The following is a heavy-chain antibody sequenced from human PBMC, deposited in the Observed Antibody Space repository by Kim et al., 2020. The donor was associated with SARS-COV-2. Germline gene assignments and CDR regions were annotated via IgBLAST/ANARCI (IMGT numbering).Heavy chain of an antibody. Sequence: YRPSLKSRLTITKDTSKNQVVLTMPNMDPVDTATYYCALILRYFDWTLDYWGQGTLVTVSS. J-gene: IGHJ4*02. V-gene: IGHV2-5*01. CDR3: ALILRYFDWTLDY. D-gene: IGHD3-9*01.